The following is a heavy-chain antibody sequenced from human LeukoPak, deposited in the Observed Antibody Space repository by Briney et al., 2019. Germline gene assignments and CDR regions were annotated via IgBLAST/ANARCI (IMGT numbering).Heavy chain of an antibody. CDR1: GFTFSNYA. CDR3: ARSIDEIDNWFDP. J-gene: IGHJ5*02. Sequence: GGSLRLSCAASGFTFSNYAMSWVRQAPGKGLEWVSAINDSGGSTYYADSVKGRFTISRDNSKNTLYLQMNSLRAEDTAVYYCARSIDEIDNWFDPWGQGTLVTVSS. CDR2: INDSGGST. V-gene: IGHV3-23*01. D-gene: IGHD2/OR15-2a*01.